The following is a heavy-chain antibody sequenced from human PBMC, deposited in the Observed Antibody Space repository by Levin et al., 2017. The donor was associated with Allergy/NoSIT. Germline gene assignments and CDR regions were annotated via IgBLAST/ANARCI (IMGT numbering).Heavy chain of an antibody. J-gene: IGHJ4*02. Sequence: GGSLRLSCAASGFNFNSCALHWIRLAPGKGLQSVSAISSDGGSTYYANSVKGRFTISRDNSKNTLYLQMGSLRPEDMAMYYCARERSGGIIDYWGQGTLITVSS. D-gene: IGHD2-15*01. CDR3: ARERSGGIIDY. CDR1: GFNFNSCA. V-gene: IGHV3-64*01. CDR2: ISSDGGST.